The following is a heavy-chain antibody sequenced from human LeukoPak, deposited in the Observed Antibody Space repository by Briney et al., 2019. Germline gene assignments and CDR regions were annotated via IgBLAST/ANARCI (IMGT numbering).Heavy chain of an antibody. J-gene: IGHJ4*02. D-gene: IGHD1-20*01. Sequence: GGSLRLSCAASGFTFSSYWMSWVRQAPGKGLEWVANIKQDGSEKYYVDSVKGRFSLYRDNAKNSLYLQMNSLRAEDTAVYYCARGGITGIYWGQGTLVTVSS. CDR1: GFTFSSYW. CDR2: IKQDGSEK. CDR3: ARGGITGIY. V-gene: IGHV3-7*01.